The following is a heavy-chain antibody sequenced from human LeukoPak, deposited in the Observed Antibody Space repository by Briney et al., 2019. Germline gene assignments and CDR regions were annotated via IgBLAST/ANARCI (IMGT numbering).Heavy chain of an antibody. Sequence: PGGSLRLSCEASGFTFSDYYLGWIRQAPGKGLEWTSYISGSSSHINYADSVKGRFTISRDNAKKSVYLQMDSLRVEDTAVYYCARDQIGSWWGQGTLVIVSS. CDR3: ARDQIGSW. CDR2: ISGSSSHI. CDR1: GFTFSDYY. D-gene: IGHD6-13*01. V-gene: IGHV3-11*06. J-gene: IGHJ4*02.